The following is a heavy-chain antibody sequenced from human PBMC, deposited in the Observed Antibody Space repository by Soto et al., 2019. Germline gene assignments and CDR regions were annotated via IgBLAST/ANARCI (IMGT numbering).Heavy chain of an antibody. CDR2: IVVGSGNT. V-gene: IGHV1-58*01. D-gene: IGHD3-22*01. J-gene: IGHJ4*02. CDR1: GFSFISSA. Sequence: GXSVKVSYKASGFSFISSALQWVRQARGQRLEWIGWIVVGSGNTNYAQKFQERVTISRDLSTSTAYMELSSLRSEDMAVYYCAADYYDTTDYYYDYWGQRTLVTVSS. CDR3: AADYYDTTDYYYDY.